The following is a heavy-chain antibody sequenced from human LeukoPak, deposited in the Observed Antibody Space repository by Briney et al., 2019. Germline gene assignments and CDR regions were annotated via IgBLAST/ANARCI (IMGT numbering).Heavy chain of an antibody. CDR1: EFTFSSYE. Sequence: PGGSLRLSCAASEFTFSSYEMNWVRQAPGKGLEWVSYIRNSGSTIYYADSVKGRFTISRDNAKNSLYLQMNSLRAEDTAVYYCAKTSGWHHDYWGQGTLVTVSS. D-gene: IGHD6-19*01. CDR3: AKTSGWHHDY. CDR2: IRNSGSTI. V-gene: IGHV3-48*03. J-gene: IGHJ4*02.